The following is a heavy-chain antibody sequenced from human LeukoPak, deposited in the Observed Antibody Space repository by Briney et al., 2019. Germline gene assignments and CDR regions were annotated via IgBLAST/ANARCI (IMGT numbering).Heavy chain of an antibody. J-gene: IGHJ3*02. CDR1: GGSIRSNYY. V-gene: IGHV4-4*07. CDR2: IYNSGST. CDR3: ARILRPNDAFDI. Sequence: SETLSLTCTVSGGSIRSNYYWSWIRQPAGKGLEWIGRIYNSGSTNYNPSLKSRVTISVDTSKNQFSLKLSSVTAADTAVYYCARILRPNDAFDIWGQGTMVTVSS.